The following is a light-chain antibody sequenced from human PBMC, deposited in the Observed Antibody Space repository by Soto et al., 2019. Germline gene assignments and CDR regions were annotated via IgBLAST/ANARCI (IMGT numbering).Light chain of an antibody. CDR3: SSFTSNRAYV. J-gene: IGLJ1*01. CDR2: EVS. Sequence: QSALTQPASVSGSPGQSITISCTGTSSDVGAYNYVSWYQQQSGKTPKLIIHEVSNRPSEVSNRFSGYKSGNTASLTISGLQAEDEADYYCSSFTSNRAYVFGIGTKLTVL. CDR1: SSDVGAYNY. V-gene: IGLV2-14*01.